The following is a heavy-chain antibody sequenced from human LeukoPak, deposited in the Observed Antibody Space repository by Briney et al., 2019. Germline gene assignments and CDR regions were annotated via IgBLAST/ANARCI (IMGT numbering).Heavy chain of an antibody. J-gene: IGHJ4*02. V-gene: IGHV1-8*01. CDR2: MNPNSGNT. CDR1: GYTFTSYD. D-gene: IGHD5-18*01. CDR3: ARLSYGYDY. Sequence: HRASVKVSCKASGYTFTSYDINWVRQAPGQGLEWMGWMNPNSGNTDYAQKFQGRVTMTRNTSIGTAYMELSSLRSEDTAVYYCARLSYGYDYWGQGTLVTVSS.